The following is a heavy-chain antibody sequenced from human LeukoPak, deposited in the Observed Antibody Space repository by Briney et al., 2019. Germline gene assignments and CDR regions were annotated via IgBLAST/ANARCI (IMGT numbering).Heavy chain of an antibody. CDR1: DDSVSSSRYY. CDR2: IYHGSA. CDR3: AREGGRRWLVSGALDS. D-gene: IGHD6-19*01. J-gene: IGHJ5*01. Sequence: SETLSLTCTVFDDSVSSSRYYWTWIRQPPGKGLEWIGYIYHGSATYNPSLESRVTLSMDTSKNQYSLKMTSVTAADTAVYYCAREGGRRWLVSGALDSWGQGTLVTVSS. V-gene: IGHV4-61*01.